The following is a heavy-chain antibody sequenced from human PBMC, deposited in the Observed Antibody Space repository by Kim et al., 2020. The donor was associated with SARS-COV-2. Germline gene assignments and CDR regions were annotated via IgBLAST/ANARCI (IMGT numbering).Heavy chain of an antibody. Sequence: GGSLRLSCAASGFIVSSNYMSWVRQAPGKGLEWVSVIYSGGSTFYADSVKGRFTISRDNSKNTLYLQMNSLRAEDTAVYYCARDYGDDYFDYWGQGTLVTVSS. CDR3: ARDYGDDYFDY. J-gene: IGHJ4*02. D-gene: IGHD4-17*01. CDR1: GFIVSSNY. V-gene: IGHV3-66*02. CDR2: IYSGGST.